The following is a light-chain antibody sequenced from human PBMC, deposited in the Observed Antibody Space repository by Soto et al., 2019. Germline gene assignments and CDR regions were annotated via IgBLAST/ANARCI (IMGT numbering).Light chain of an antibody. J-gene: IGLJ2*01. CDR3: QAWDSSTEGV. CDR2: QDS. Sequence: SYELTQPPSVSVSPGQTDSITCSGDKLGDKYACWYQQKPGQSPVLVIYQDSKRPSGIPERFSCSNSGNTATLTISGTQAMDEADYYCQAWDSSTEGVFGGGTKLTVL. V-gene: IGLV3-1*01. CDR1: KLGDKY.